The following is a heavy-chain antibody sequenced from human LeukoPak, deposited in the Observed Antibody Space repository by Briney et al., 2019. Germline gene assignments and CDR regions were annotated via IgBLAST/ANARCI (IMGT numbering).Heavy chain of an antibody. Sequence: SETLSPTCTVSGGSVSSGTYYWSWIRQPPGKGLEWIGYIYYSGSTNYNPSLKSRVTVSVDTSKNQCSLKLNSVTTADTAVHYCTRSTNLEAFDIWGQGTMVTVSS. CDR3: TRSTNLEAFDI. V-gene: IGHV4-61*01. CDR1: GGSVSSGTYY. D-gene: IGHD2-8*01. CDR2: IYYSGST. J-gene: IGHJ3*02.